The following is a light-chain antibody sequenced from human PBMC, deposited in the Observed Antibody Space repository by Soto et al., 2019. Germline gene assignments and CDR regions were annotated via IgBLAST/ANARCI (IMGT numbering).Light chain of an antibody. Sequence: QAVVTQSSSASASLGSSVKLTCTLSSGHSSYIIAWHQQQPGKAPRYLIKLEGSGSYNKGSGVPDRFSGSSSGADRYLTISNLQFEDEADYYCETWDSNIHWVFGGGTKLTVL. CDR1: SGHSSYI. V-gene: IGLV4-60*02. CDR2: LEGSGSY. CDR3: ETWDSNIHWV. J-gene: IGLJ3*02.